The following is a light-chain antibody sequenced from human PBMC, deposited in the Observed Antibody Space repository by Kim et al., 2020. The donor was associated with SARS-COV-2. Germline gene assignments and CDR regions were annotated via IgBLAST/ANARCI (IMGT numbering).Light chain of an antibody. V-gene: IGLV3-1*01. J-gene: IGLJ2*01. CDR3: QAWDNNAAI. CDR1: NLGGRY. Sequence: SVSPGQTATIPCSGDNLGGRYVSWYQQRQGQTPVLVMYQDIERPSGIPDRFSGSNSGNTATLTISGTQAMDEADYYCQAWDNNAAIFGGGTKLTVL. CDR2: QDI.